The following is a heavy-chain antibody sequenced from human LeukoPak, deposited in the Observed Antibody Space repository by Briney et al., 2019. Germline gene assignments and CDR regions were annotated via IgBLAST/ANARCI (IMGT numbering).Heavy chain of an antibody. CDR2: IYYNGNT. Sequence: KTSETLSLTCNVSGGSISGHYWNWIRQSPGKGPEWIGYIYYNGNTKYNPSLSSRVIISLDTSNEQFSLKMTSVTAADTAVYFCARENFKVYWKGFDIWGQGTMVTVSS. V-gene: IGHV4-59*11. J-gene: IGHJ3*02. D-gene: IGHD1-1*01. CDR3: ARENFKVYWKGFDI. CDR1: GGSISGHY.